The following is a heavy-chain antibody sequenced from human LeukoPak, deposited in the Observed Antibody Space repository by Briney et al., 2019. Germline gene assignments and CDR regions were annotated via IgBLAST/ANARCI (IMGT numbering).Heavy chain of an antibody. J-gene: IGHJ6*03. CDR3: AKGPGYSSSLGYYYMDV. CDR2: ISGSGGST. D-gene: IGHD6-6*01. Sequence: GGSLRLSCAASGFTFSSYAMSWARQAPGKGLEWVSAISGSGGSTYYADSVKGRFTISRDNSKNTLYLQMNSLRAEDTAVYYCAKGPGYSSSLGYYYMDVWGKGTTVTVSS. CDR1: GFTFSSYA. V-gene: IGHV3-23*01.